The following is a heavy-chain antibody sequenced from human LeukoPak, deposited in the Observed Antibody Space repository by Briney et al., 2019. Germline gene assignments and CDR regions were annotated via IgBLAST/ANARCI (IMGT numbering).Heavy chain of an antibody. CDR1: GFTFTFCG. J-gene: IGHJ4*02. V-gene: IGHV3-30*18. CDR3: AKGGIGENGLDY. D-gene: IGHD6-13*01. CDR2: VSYDGSET. Sequence: PGGSLRLSCQASGFTFTFCGFHWVRQAPGKGLEWVALVSYDGSETFYADSVKGRFTISRDNSKNKVYLQMNSLRAEDTAVYYCAKGGIGENGLDYWGQGTLVTVSS.